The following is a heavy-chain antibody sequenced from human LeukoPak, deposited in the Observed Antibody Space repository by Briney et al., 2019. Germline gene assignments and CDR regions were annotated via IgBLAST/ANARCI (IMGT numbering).Heavy chain of an antibody. D-gene: IGHD3-9*01. J-gene: IGHJ4*02. V-gene: IGHV3-23*01. CDR1: GFTFSSYA. CDR3: AKIKLEYVDWSEVDY. Sequence: GGSLRLSCAASGFTFSSYAMSWVRQAPGKGLEWVSAISGSGGSTYYADSVKGRFTIPRDNSKNTRYLQMNSLRAEDTAVYYCAKIKLEYVDWSEVDYWGQGTLVTVSS. CDR2: ISGSGGST.